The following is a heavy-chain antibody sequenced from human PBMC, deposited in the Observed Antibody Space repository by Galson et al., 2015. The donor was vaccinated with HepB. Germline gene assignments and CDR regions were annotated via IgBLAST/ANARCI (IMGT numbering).Heavy chain of an antibody. CDR2: ISWDGGST. CDR3: AKDLVAYCGGDCYGALGY. J-gene: IGHJ4*02. Sequence: SLRLSCAASGFTFDDYTMHWVRQAPGKGLEWVSLISWDGGSTYYADSVKGRFTISRDNSKNSLYLQMNSLRTEDTALYYCAKDLVAYCGGDCYGALGYWGQGTLVTVSS. D-gene: IGHD2-21*02. V-gene: IGHV3-43*01. CDR1: GFTFDDYT.